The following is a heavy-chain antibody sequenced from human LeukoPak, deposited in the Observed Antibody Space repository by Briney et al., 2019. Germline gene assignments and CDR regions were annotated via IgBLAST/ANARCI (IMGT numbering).Heavy chain of an antibody. D-gene: IGHD2-15*01. CDR1: GGTFSSYA. V-gene: IGHV1-69*04. CDR2: IIPILGMA. CDR3: ASYYCSGGSCYYASNDY. Sequence: ASVKVSCKASGGTFSSYAISWVRQAPGQGLEWMGRIIPILGMANYAQKFQGRVTITADKSTSTAYMELSSLRSEDTAVYYCASYYCSGGSCYYASNDYWGQGTLVTVSS. J-gene: IGHJ4*02.